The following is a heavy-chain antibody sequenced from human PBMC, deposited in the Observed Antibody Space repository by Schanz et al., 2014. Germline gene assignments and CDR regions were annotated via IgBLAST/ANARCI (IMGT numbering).Heavy chain of an antibody. CDR2: IKKDGSEK. Sequence: EVQLVESGGGLVQPGGSLRLSCAVSGFTFSGFWMTWVRQAPGKGLEWVANIKKDGSEKYYVDSVKGRFTISRDNAKNSLFLQMNSLRPEDTAVYYCARGRVLESWGQGTLVTVSS. CDR3: ARGRVLES. CDR1: GFTFSGFW. V-gene: IGHV3-7*01. D-gene: IGHD1-1*01. J-gene: IGHJ5*02.